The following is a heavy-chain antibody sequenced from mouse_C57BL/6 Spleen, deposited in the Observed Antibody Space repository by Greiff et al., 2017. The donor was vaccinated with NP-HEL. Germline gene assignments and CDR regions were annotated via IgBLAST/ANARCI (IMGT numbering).Heavy chain of an antibody. CDR1: GYAFSSSW. Sequence: VQLQQSGPELVKPGASVKISCKASGYAFSSSWMNWVKQRPGKGLEWIGRIYPGDGDTNYNGKFKGKATLTADKSSSTAYMQLSSLTSEDSAVYFCAGERDWDVGYFDYWGQGTTLTVSS. CDR2: IYPGDGDT. D-gene: IGHD4-1*01. CDR3: AGERDWDVGYFDY. J-gene: IGHJ2*01. V-gene: IGHV1-82*01.